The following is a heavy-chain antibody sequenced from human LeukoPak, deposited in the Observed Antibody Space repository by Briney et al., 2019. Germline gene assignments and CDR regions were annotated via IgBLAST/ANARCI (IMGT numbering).Heavy chain of an antibody. V-gene: IGHV4-61*05. CDR3: ARARGGSGDFRFDP. CDR2: IYYSGST. J-gene: IGHJ5*02. CDR1: GGSISSNTYY. Sequence: SETLSLTCNVSGGSISSNTYYWGWIRQPPGKGLEWIGYIYYSGSTNYNPSLKSRVTISVDTSKNQFSLKLSSVTAADTAVYYCARARGGSGDFRFDPWGQGTLVTVSS. D-gene: IGHD2/OR15-2a*01.